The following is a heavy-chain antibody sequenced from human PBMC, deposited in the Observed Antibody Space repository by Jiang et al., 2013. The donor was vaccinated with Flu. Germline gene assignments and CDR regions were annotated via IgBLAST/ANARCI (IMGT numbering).Heavy chain of an antibody. J-gene: IGHJ5*02. V-gene: IGHV1-69*01. CDR1: GGTFSSYA. CDR3: ARGKYYYDSSGYSFNWFDP. D-gene: IGHD3-22*01. CDR2: IIPIFGTA. Sequence: SGAEVKKPGSSVKVSCKASGGTFSSYAISWVRQAPGQGLEWMGGIIPIFGTANYAQKFQGRVTITADESTSTAYMELSSLRSEDTAVYYCARGKYYYDSSGYSFNWFDPWGQGTLVTVSS.